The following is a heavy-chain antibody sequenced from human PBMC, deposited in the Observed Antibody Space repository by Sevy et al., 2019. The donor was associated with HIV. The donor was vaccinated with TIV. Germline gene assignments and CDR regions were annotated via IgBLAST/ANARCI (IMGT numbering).Heavy chain of an antibody. J-gene: IGHJ6*02. CDR3: AKEEYSSNSNSYYGMDV. Sequence: GGSLRLSCAASGFTFSSYGMHWVRQAPGKGLDWVAVISYDGTNKYYADSVKGRFTIFRDNSKNTLYLKMNSLRVEDTAGYYYAKEEYSSNSNSYYGMDVWGQGTTVTVSS. V-gene: IGHV3-30*18. D-gene: IGHD6-6*01. CDR2: ISYDGTNK. CDR1: GFTFSSYG.